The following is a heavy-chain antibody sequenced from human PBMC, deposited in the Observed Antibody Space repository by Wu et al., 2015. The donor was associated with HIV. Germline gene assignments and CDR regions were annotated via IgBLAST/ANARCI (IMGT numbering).Heavy chain of an antibody. Sequence: QVQLVQSGAEVKKPGASVKVSCKASGYTFTGYYMHWVRQAPGQGLEWMGWINPNSGGTNYAQKFQGRVTMTRDTSISTAYMELSRLRSDDTAVYYCARGGSVYYGSGSYYNLNWFDPWGQGTLVTVSS. CDR1: GYTFTGYY. CDR3: ARGGSVYYGSGSYYNLNWFDP. D-gene: IGHD3-10*01. J-gene: IGHJ5*02. V-gene: IGHV1-2*02. CDR2: INPNSGGT.